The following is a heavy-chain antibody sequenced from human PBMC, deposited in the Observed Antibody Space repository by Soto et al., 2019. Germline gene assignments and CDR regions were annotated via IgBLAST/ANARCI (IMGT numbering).Heavy chain of an antibody. J-gene: IGHJ4*02. Sequence: EVQLVETGGGLIQPGGSLRLSCTASGFSVSNNYMSWVRQAPGKGLELVSILYSGGNTYYADYVRGRFTISRVNSQNTLYLQMNNLRVDDTGGYYCARGSDDYGDRVDYWGQGTLVTVSS. CDR1: GFSVSNNY. D-gene: IGHD4-17*01. V-gene: IGHV3-53*02. CDR3: ARGSDDYGDRVDY. CDR2: LYSGGNT.